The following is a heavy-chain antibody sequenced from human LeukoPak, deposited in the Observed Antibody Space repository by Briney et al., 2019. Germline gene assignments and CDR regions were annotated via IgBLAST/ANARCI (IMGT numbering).Heavy chain of an antibody. V-gene: IGHV3-20*01. Sequence: GGSLRLSCTASGFTFDDYGMSWVRQAPGKGLEWVSGINWHGGSIGYADSVKGRFTISRDNAKNSLYLQMNSLRTEDTALYHCTRTGYSSSRAFDYWGQGTLVTVSS. CDR1: GFTFDDYG. J-gene: IGHJ4*02. D-gene: IGHD6-13*01. CDR3: TRTGYSSSRAFDY. CDR2: INWHGGSI.